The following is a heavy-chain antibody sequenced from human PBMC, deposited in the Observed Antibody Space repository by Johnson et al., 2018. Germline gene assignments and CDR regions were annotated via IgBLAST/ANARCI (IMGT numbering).Heavy chain of an antibody. Sequence: QVQLVESGGGVVQPGRSLRLSCAASGFTFSSYGMHWVRQAPGKGLEWVAVIWYDGSNKYYADSVKGRFTIYRDNSKNTLYLQMNSLRAGDTAVYYCTRWGVESWYDYYYYGMDVGGQGTTVTVSS. CDR1: GFTFSSYG. D-gene: IGHD6-13*01. CDR3: TRWGVESWYDYYYYGMDV. J-gene: IGHJ6*02. CDR2: IWYDGSNK. V-gene: IGHV3-33*01.